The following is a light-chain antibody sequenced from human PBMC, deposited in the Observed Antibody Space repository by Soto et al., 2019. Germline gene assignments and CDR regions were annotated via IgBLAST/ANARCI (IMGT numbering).Light chain of an antibody. CDR3: QQYGSSPFT. CDR2: GAS. J-gene: IGKJ2*01. CDR1: QSVCSSY. Sequence: EIVLTQSPGTLTLSPGERATLSCRASQSVCSSYLVWYQQKPGQAPRPLIYGASTRATGIPDRFSGSGSGTDFTLTISRLEPEDFAVYYCQQYGSSPFTFGQGTKLQIK. V-gene: IGKV3-20*01.